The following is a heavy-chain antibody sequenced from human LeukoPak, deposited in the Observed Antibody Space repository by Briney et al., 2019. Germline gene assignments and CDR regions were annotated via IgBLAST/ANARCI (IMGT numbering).Heavy chain of an antibody. CDR3: ARGLLWFGGLGY. CDR2: INPNSGDT. V-gene: IGHV1-2*02. CDR1: GYTFTGYY. J-gene: IGHJ4*02. Sequence: ASVKVSCKASGYTFTGYYMQWVRQAPGQGFEWMGWINPNSGDTNYAQNFQGRVTMTRDTSISTVYMELSRLRYDDTAVYYCARGLLWFGGLGYWGQGTLVTVSS. D-gene: IGHD3-10*01.